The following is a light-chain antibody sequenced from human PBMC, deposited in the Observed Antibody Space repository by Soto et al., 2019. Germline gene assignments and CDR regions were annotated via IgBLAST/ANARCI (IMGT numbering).Light chain of an antibody. Sequence: EIVLTQSPGTLSLSPGERATLSCRASQSVCSSYLAWCQQKPRQAPRLLIYGAPSRATGIPDRFSGSGSGTDVTLTISRLEPEDFAVYYCQEYGSSPRTFGQGTKVDLK. J-gene: IGKJ1*01. CDR2: GAP. CDR3: QEYGSSPRT. CDR1: QSVCSSY. V-gene: IGKV3-20*01.